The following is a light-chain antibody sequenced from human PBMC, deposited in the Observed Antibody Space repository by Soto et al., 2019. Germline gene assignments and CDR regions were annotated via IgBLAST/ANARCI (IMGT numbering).Light chain of an antibody. CDR3: KQYNTYST. J-gene: IGKJ5*01. V-gene: IGKV1-5*03. Sequence: DIQMTHSPSTLSASVVYRVTITCRASQSISSWLAWYQQKPGKAPKLLIYKASTLKSGVPARFSGSGSGTEFTLTISSLQPDDFATYYCKQYNTYSTFGQGTRLEIK. CDR2: KAS. CDR1: QSISSW.